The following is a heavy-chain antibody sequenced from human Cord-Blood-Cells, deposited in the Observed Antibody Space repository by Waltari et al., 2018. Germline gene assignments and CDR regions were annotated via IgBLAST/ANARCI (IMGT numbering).Heavy chain of an antibody. D-gene: IGHD6-6*01. V-gene: IGHV4-4*02. CDR3: ARGEYSSSSGDY. J-gene: IGHJ4*02. CDR2: IYHSGST. Sequence: QVQLQESGPGLVTPSGTLSLTCAGSGGSISSSTWWRWVRQPPGKGLEWIGEIYHSGSTNYNPSLKSRVTISVDKSKTQFSLKLSSVTAADTAVYYCARGEYSSSSGDYWGQGTLVTVSS. CDR1: GGSISSSTW.